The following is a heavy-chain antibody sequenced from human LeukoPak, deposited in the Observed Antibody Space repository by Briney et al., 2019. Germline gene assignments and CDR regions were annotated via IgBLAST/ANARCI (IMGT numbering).Heavy chain of an antibody. CDR2: ISDSGATT. D-gene: IGHD5-12*01. V-gene: IGHV3-23*01. CDR1: GFSFSAYA. Sequence: GGSLRLSCAASGFSFSAYAMSWVRQAPGKGLEWVSAISDSGATTYYADSVKGRFTISRDNSKDTLYLQVSSLRAEDTAVYFCARDPYKGYSGWEHWGQGTLVSVSS. J-gene: IGHJ4*02. CDR3: ARDPYKGYSGWEH.